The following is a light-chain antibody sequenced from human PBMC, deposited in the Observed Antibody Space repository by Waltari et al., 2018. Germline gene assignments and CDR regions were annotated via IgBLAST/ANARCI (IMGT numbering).Light chain of an antibody. J-gene: IGLJ3*02. CDR1: SSDVGGYNY. CDR2: DVS. CDR3: SSSSTSGTPL. V-gene: IGLV2-14*01. Sequence: QSALTQPASVSGSPGQSITISCTGTSSDVGGYNYVSWFQQHPGKAPKLMIYDVSDRPSGVSNRFSGSKSGNTASLTISGLQAEDEADYYCSSSSTSGTPLFGGGTKLTVL.